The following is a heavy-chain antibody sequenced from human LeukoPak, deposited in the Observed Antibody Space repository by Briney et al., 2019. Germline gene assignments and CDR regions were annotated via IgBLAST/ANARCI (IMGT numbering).Heavy chain of an antibody. CDR3: ARDPSVVVVAAESTTDAFDI. D-gene: IGHD2-15*01. CDR2: INPSGGST. V-gene: IGHV1-46*01. CDR1: GYPFTSYY. J-gene: IGHJ3*02. Sequence: APVKVSCKASGYPFTSYYMHWVRQAPGQGLEWMGIINPSGGSTSYAQKFQGRVTMTRDTSTSTVYMELSSLRSEDTAVYYCARDPSVVVVAAESTTDAFDIWGQGTMVTVSS.